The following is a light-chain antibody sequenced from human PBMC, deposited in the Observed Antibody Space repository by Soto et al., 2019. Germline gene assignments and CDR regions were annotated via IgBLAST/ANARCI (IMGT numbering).Light chain of an antibody. J-gene: IGKJ1*01. CDR1: QSISSW. CDR2: DAS. CDR3: QQYNSYSPET. Sequence: DIPMTQSPSTLSASVGDRVTITCRASQSISSWLAWYQQKPGKAPKLLIYDASSLESGVPSRFSGSGSGTEFTLTFSSLQPDDFATYYCQQYNSYSPETFGQGTKVEIK. V-gene: IGKV1-5*01.